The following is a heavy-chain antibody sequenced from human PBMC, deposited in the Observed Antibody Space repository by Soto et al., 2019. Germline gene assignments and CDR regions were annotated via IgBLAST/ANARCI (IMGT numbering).Heavy chain of an antibody. CDR3: AAGEYYYGSGTFDY. CDR1: GFTFTSSA. CDR2: IVVGSGNT. D-gene: IGHD3-10*01. J-gene: IGHJ4*02. Sequence: SVKVSCKASGFTFTSSAMQWVRQARGQRLEWIGWIVVGSGNTNYAQKFQERVTITRDMSTSTAYTELSSLRSEDTAVYYCAAGEYYYGSGTFDYWGQGTLVTVSS. V-gene: IGHV1-58*02.